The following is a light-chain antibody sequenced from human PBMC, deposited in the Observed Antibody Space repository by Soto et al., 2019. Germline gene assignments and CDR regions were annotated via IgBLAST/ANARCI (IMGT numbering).Light chain of an antibody. CDR3: PSYTISSDLVV. Sequence: QSALTQPASVSGSPGQSITISCTGTSIYNYVSWYQQHTGKAPKLMIYEVSNRPSGVSHRFSGSRSGNTASLTISGLQAEDEADYYCPSYTISSDLVVFGGGTKLTVL. CDR2: EVS. V-gene: IGLV2-14*01. CDR1: SIYNY. J-gene: IGLJ2*01.